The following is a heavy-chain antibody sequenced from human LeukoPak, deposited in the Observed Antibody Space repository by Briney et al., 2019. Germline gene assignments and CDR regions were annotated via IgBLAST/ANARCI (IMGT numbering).Heavy chain of an antibody. CDR3: ARLSSSWNWFDP. CDR1: GGSISGSSYY. Sequence: SETLSLTCTVSGGSISGSSYYWGWIRQPPRKELECVGVYYTGSTYYNPSLKSRVTISADTSKKQFSLKLSSVTAADTGVYYCARLSSSWNWFDPWGQGTLVTVSS. V-gene: IGHV4-39*01. D-gene: IGHD6-6*01. J-gene: IGHJ5*02. CDR2: VYYTGST.